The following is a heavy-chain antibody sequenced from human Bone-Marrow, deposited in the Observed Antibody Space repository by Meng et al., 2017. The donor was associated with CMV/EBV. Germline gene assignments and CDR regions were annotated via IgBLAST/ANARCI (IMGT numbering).Heavy chain of an antibody. D-gene: IGHD3-22*01. V-gene: IGHV3-30*02. CDR2: IRYDGSNK. J-gene: IGHJ4*02. CDR3: AKDLQYYYDSSGTQDFDY. CDR1: GYTFTGYY. Sequence: SVKVSCKASGYTFTGYYMHWVRQAPGKGLEWVAFIRYDGSNKYYADSVKGRFTISRDNSKNTLYLQMNSLRAEDTAVYYCAKDLQYYYDSSGTQDFDYWGQGTLVTVYS.